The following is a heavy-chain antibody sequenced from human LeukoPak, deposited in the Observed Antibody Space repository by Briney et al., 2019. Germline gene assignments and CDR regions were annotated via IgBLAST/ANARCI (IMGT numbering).Heavy chain of an antibody. CDR2: IGNNGGGI. V-gene: IGHV3-23*01. CDR1: GFTFSTYT. J-gene: IGHJ4*02. CDR3: AIDPNWGTHY. D-gene: IGHD7-27*01. Sequence: GGSLRLSCAASGFTFSTYTMYWVRHPPGGRLEWVSIIGNNGGGIHYADSVKGRFTISRDNFKNALYLQMNSLRVEDTAVYYCAIDPNWGTHYWGQGVPVTVSS.